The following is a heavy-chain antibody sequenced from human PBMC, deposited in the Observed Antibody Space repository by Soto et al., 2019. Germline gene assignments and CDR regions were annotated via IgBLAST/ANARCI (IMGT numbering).Heavy chain of an antibody. Sequence: PGGSLRLSCAASGFTFGSYSMNWVRQAPGKGLEWVSSISSSSSYIYYADSVKGRFTISRDNAENSLYLQMNSLRAEDTAVYYCARDHPQPKNIVVVVAATRHDAFDIWGQGTMVTV. CDR3: ARDHPQPKNIVVVVAATRHDAFDI. CDR1: GFTFGSYS. V-gene: IGHV3-21*01. D-gene: IGHD2-15*01. J-gene: IGHJ3*02. CDR2: ISSSSSYI.